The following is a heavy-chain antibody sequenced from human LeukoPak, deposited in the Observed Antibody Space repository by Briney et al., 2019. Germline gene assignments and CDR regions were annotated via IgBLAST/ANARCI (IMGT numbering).Heavy chain of an antibody. CDR2: IYSGGST. D-gene: IGHD3-10*01. V-gene: IGHV3-53*01. CDR3: ARDLGYYGSGSYSGDNWFDP. Sequence: TGGSLRLSCAASGFTVSSNYMSWVRQAPGKGLEWVSVIYSGGSTYYADSVKGRFTISRDNSKTTLYLQMNSLRAEDTAVYYCARDLGYYGSGSYSGDNWFDPWGQGTLVTVSS. J-gene: IGHJ5*02. CDR1: GFTVSSNY.